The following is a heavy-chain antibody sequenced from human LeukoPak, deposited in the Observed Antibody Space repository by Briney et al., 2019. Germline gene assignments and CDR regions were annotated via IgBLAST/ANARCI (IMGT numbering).Heavy chain of an antibody. CDR2: IIPILGMA. Sequence: SVKVSCKASGYTFTGYYMHWVRQAPGQGLEWMGRIIPILGMANYAQKFRGRVTITADKSTSTAYMELSSLRSEDTAVYYCARGVERFGEFSVWYFDYWGRGTLVTVSS. CDR3: ARGVERFGEFSVWYFDY. CDR1: GYTFTGYY. D-gene: IGHD3-10*01. V-gene: IGHV1-69*04. J-gene: IGHJ4*02.